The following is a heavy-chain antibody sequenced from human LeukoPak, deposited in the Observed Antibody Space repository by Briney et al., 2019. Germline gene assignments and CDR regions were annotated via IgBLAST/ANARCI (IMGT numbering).Heavy chain of an antibody. CDR1: GFTFSSYS. V-gene: IGHV3-21*04. D-gene: IGHD3-9*01. Sequence: PGGSLRLSCAASGFTFSSYSMNWVRQAPGKGLEWVSSNSSSSSYIYYADSVKGRFTISRDNSKNTLYLQMNSLRAEDTAIYYCAKTRNYDILTATEFDYWGQGTLVTVSS. CDR3: AKTRNYDILTATEFDY. J-gene: IGHJ4*02. CDR2: NSSSSSYI.